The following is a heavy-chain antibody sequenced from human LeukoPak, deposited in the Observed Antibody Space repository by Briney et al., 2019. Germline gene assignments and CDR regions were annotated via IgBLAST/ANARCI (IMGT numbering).Heavy chain of an antibody. V-gene: IGHV4-59*08. CDR2: IYYSGST. D-gene: IGHD3-22*01. CDR1: GGSISSYY. Sequence: NPSETLSLTCTVSGGSISSYYWSWIRQPPGKGLEWIGYIYYSGSTNYNPSLKSRVTISVDTSKNQFSLKLSSVTAADTAVYYCARVTTGGYYNCWGQGTLVTVSS. J-gene: IGHJ4*02. CDR3: ARVTTGGYYNC.